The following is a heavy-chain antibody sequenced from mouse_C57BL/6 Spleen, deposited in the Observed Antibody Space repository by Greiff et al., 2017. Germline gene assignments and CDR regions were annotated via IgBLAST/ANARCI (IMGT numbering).Heavy chain of an antibody. CDR2: IHPNSGST. Sequence: QVQLQQPGAELVKPGASVKLSCKASGYTFTSYWMHWVKQRPGQGLEWIGMIHPNSGSTNYNEKFKSKATLTVDKASSTAYMQLSSLTSEDSAVYYCARPYDYDRGYAMDYWGQGTSVTVSS. D-gene: IGHD2-4*01. J-gene: IGHJ4*01. CDR3: ARPYDYDRGYAMDY. V-gene: IGHV1-64*01. CDR1: GYTFTSYW.